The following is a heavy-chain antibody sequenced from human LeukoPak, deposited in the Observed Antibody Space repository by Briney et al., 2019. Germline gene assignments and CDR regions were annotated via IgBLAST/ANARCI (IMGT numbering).Heavy chain of an antibody. CDR3: SKKGQADDDGKPD. CDR2: ISRGGIS. D-gene: IGHD1-1*01. CDR1: GFTFSSFS. Sequence: GGSLRLSCAASGFTFSSFSMNWARQAPGKGLECVSVISRGGISYYADSVKGRFTISRDNSKNTLYLQMNSLRAEDTAVYYCSKKGQADDDGKPDWGQGTLVTVSP. J-gene: IGHJ4*02. V-gene: IGHV3-23*01.